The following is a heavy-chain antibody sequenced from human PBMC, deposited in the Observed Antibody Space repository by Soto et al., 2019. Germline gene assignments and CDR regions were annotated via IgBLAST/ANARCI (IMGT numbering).Heavy chain of an antibody. J-gene: IGHJ4*02. CDR3: ARGFGSSNDY. D-gene: IGHD6-6*01. Sequence: ASETLSLTCAVYGGSFSGYYWSWIRQPPGKGLEWIGEINHSGSTNYNPSLKSRVTISVDTSKNQFSLKLSSVTAADTAVYYCARGFGSSNDYWGQGTLVTVSS. V-gene: IGHV4-34*01. CDR2: INHSGST. CDR1: GGSFSGYY.